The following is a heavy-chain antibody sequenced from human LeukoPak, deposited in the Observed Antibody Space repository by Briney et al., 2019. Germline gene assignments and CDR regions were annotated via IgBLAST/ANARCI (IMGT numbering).Heavy chain of an antibody. CDR2: MKEDGGEI. J-gene: IGHJ4*02. Sequence: GSLRLSCSGSGFPFSNYWMAWARQAPGKGLEWVANMKEDGGEINYVDSVKGRFTISRDNAKNSLDLQMNSLRVDDTAVYYCGRDRGYSTFDYWGQGTLVIVSS. D-gene: IGHD4-23*01. CDR1: GFPFSNYW. V-gene: IGHV3-7*01. CDR3: GRDRGYSTFDY.